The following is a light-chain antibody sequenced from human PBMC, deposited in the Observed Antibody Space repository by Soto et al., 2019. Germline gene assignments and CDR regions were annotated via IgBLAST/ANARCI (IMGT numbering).Light chain of an antibody. J-gene: IGKJ1*01. CDR3: QQYDSLTCT. V-gene: IGKV1-33*01. CDR1: QDISSS. CDR2: DAS. Sequence: IQTTQYPSTLSAAVGDRVTITCQASQDISSSLNWYQQKPRKAPNLLIYDASNLETGVPSRFSGSGSGTDFTLTISSLQPDDFATYYCQQYDSLTCTFGQGTKVDIK.